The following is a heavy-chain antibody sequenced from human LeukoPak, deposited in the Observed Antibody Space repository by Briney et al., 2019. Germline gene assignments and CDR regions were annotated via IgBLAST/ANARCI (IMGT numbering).Heavy chain of an antibody. Sequence: SETLSLTCAVYGGSFSGYYWSWIRQPPGKGLEWIGEINHSGSTNYNPSLKSRVTISVDTSKNQFSLKLSSVTAADTAVYYCARSYYGGEGDAFDIWGQGTMVTVSS. J-gene: IGHJ3*02. CDR2: INHSGST. V-gene: IGHV4-34*01. CDR1: GGSFSGYY. CDR3: ARSYYGGEGDAFDI. D-gene: IGHD4-23*01.